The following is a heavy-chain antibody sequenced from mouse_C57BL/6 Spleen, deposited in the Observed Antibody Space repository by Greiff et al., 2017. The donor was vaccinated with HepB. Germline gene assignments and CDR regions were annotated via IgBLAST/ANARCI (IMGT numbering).Heavy chain of an antibody. CDR3: TFYGSSYEGFAY. D-gene: IGHD1-1*01. V-gene: IGHV14-1*01. CDR2: IDPEDGDT. CDR1: GFNIKDYY. Sequence: EVKLMESGAELVRPGASVKLSCTASGFNIKDYYMHWVKQRPEQGLEWIGRIDPEDGDTEYAPKFQGKATMTADTSSNTAYLQLSSLTSEDTAVYYCTFYGSSYEGFAYWGQGTLVTVSA. J-gene: IGHJ3*01.